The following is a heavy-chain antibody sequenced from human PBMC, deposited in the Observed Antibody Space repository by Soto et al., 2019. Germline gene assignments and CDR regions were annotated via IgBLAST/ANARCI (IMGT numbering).Heavy chain of an antibody. CDR2: ISYDGSNK. J-gene: IGHJ4*02. CDR3: ARDDSASFHY. CDR1: GFTFSSYA. V-gene: IGHV3-30-3*01. D-gene: IGHD3-22*01. Sequence: QVQLVESGGGVVQPGRSLRLSCAASGFTFSSYAMHWVRQAPGKGLEWVAVISYDGSNKYYADSVKGRFTISRDNSKNTLYLQMNSLRAEDTAVYYCARDDSASFHYWGQGTLVTVSS.